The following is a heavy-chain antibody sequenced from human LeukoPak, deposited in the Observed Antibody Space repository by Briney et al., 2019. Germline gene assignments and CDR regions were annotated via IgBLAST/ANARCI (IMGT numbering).Heavy chain of an antibody. D-gene: IGHD3-10*01. V-gene: IGHV4-61*02. CDR2: IYTSGST. CDR1: GGSISSGSYY. J-gene: IGHJ6*03. CDR3: ARVTYYYGSGSFYYYMDV. Sequence: PSETLSLTCTVSGGSISSGSYYWSWIRPPAGQELEWIGRIYTSGSTHYNPSLKSRVTISVDTSKNQFSLKLSSVTAADTAVYYCARVTYYYGSGSFYYYMDVWGKGTTVTVSS.